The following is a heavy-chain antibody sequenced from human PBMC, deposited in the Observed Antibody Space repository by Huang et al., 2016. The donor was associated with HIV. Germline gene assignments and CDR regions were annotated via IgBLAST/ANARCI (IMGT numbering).Heavy chain of an antibody. V-gene: IGHV3-74*01. CDR2: INSDGRST. CDR1: GFSISSYW. Sequence: EVQLVESGGGLVQPGGSLRLSCAASGFSISSYWMHWVRQAPGKGRVGVSRINSDGRSTSNADSVKGRFTISRDNAKNTLYLQMNSLRAEDTAVYYCARDPRIQSWLNFFDYWGQGTLVSVSS. CDR3: ARDPRIQSWLNFFDY. D-gene: IGHD3-22*01. J-gene: IGHJ4*02.